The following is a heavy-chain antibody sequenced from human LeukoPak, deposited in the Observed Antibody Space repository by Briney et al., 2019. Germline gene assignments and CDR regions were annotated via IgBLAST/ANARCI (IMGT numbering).Heavy chain of an antibody. CDR1: GVSITTTDFD. D-gene: IGHD1-26*01. Sequence: PSETLSLTCAGSGVSITTTDFDWAWIRQPPGQGFELIATSSSSGKAYYYPSLMSRVTIDTSKNQFSLVVTSVTAADTGLFYCERFKGGTGFDYWGRGILVIVS. CDR2: SSSSGKA. J-gene: IGHJ4*02. CDR3: ERFKGGTGFDY. V-gene: IGHV4-39*01.